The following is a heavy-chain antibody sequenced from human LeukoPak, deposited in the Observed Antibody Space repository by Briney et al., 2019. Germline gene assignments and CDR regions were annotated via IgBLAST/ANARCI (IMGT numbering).Heavy chain of an antibody. Sequence: GGSLRLSCAASGFTFSSYSMNWVRQAPGKGLEWVSSISSSSYIYYADSVKGRFTISRDNAKNSLYLQMNSLRAEDTAVYYCASLTRWLQWEKGDAFDIWGQGTMVTVSS. CDR2: ISSSSYI. J-gene: IGHJ3*02. V-gene: IGHV3-21*01. CDR1: GFTFSSYS. D-gene: IGHD5-24*01. CDR3: ASLTRWLQWEKGDAFDI.